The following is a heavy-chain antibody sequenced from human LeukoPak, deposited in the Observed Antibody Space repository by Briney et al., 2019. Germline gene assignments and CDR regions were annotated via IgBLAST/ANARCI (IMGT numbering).Heavy chain of an antibody. V-gene: IGHV4-59*08. CDR3: ARCFYNWNDGVYGMDV. J-gene: IGHJ6*02. CDR2: IYYSGST. Sequence: SETLSLTCTVSGGSISGYYWSWIRQPPGKGLEWIGYIYYSGSTNYNPSLKSRVTISVDTSKNQFSLKLSSVTAADTSVYYCARCFYNWNDGVYGMDVWGQGTTVTVSS. CDR1: GGSISGYY. D-gene: IGHD1-1*01.